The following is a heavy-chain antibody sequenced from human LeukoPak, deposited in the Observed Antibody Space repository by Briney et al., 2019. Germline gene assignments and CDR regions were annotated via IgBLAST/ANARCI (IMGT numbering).Heavy chain of an antibody. CDR2: IKQDGSEK. CDR1: GFTFSSYW. V-gene: IGHV3-7*01. Sequence: GGSLRLSCAASGFTFSSYWMSWVRQAPGKGLEWVANIKQDGSEKYYVDSVKGRFTISRDNAKNSLYLQMNSLRAEDTAVYYCAKDRGDHSFGYWGQGTLVTVSS. D-gene: IGHD2-21*02. J-gene: IGHJ4*02. CDR3: AKDRGDHSFGY.